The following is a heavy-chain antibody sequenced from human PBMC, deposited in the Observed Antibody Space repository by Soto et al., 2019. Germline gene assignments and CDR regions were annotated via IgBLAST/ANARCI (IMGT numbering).Heavy chain of an antibody. CDR1: GYTFTSYY. V-gene: IGHV1-46*03. CDR3: ARVGYRGYDSHYYYY. J-gene: IGHJ4*02. D-gene: IGHD5-12*01. Sequence: QVQLVQSGAEVKKPGASVKVSCKASGYTFTSYYMHWVRQAPGQGLEWMGIINPSGGSTSYAQKFQGRVTMTRDTSTSTVYMELSSLRSDDTAVYYCARVGYRGYDSHYYYYWGQGTLVTVSS. CDR2: INPSGGST.